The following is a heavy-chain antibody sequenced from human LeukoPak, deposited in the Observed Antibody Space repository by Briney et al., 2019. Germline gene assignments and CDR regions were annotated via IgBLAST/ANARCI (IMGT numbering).Heavy chain of an antibody. CDR1: VYTFTGYY. CDR2: INPNSGGT. J-gene: IGHJ4*02. Sequence: ASVKVSCMDSVYTFTGYYMHWVRQAPGPGVEWRGWINPNSGGTNYAQKLQGRVTMTRDTSISTAYMELSRLRYDDTPVYYCARHKERMSLDYWGQGALVTVSS. CDR3: ARHKERMSLDY. V-gene: IGHV1-2*02.